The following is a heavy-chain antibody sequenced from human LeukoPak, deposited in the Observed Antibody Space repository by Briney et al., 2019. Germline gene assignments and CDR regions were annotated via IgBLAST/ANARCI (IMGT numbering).Heavy chain of an antibody. J-gene: IGHJ4*02. V-gene: IGHV4-61*02. D-gene: IGHD3-10*01. CDR2: IYTSGST. CDR1: GYSISSGYY. Sequence: PSETLSLTCTVSGYSISSGYYWSWIRQPAGKGLEWIGRIYTSGSTNYNPSLKSRVTISVDTSKNQFSLKLSSVTAADTAVYYCARERGVYYFDYWGQGTLVTVSS. CDR3: ARERGVYYFDY.